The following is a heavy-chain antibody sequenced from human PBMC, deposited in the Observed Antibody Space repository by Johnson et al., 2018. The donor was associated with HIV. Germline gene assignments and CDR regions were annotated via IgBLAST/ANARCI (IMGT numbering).Heavy chain of an antibody. J-gene: IGHJ3*02. CDR3: AKAHASGSYFVGRDAFDI. CDR1: GFTFDDYA. V-gene: IGHV3-9*01. Sequence: VQLVESGGGVVQPGRSLRLSCAASGFTFDDYAMHWVRPAPGKGLEWVSGIRWNSGGIGSADSVQGRFTISRDNAKNSLYLQMNTLRPEDTAFYYCAKAHASGSYFVGRDAFDIWGQGTMVTVSS. D-gene: IGHD3-10*01. CDR2: IRWNSGGI.